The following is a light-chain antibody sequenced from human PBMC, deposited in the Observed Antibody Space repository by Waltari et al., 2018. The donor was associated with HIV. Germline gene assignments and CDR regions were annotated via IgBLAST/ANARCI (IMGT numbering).Light chain of an antibody. V-gene: IGLV3-10*01. CDR1: ALPKKF. J-gene: IGLJ2*01. Sequence: SYELTQPPSVSVSPGQTARITCSGDALPKKFAYWYQQQSGQAPVLVIDEDSKRPAGIPQGFSGSSSGTMATLTISGAQVADEADYYCYSTDNSGTHIRVFGGGTKLTVL. CDR2: EDS. CDR3: YSTDNSGTHIRV.